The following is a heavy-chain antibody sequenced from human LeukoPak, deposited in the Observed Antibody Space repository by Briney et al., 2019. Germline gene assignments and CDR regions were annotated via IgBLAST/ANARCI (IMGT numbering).Heavy chain of an antibody. J-gene: IGHJ4*02. CDR2: INHSGST. Sequence: SETLSLTCAVYGGSFSGYYWSWIRQPPGKGLEWIGEINHSGSTNYNPSLKSRVTISVDTSKNQFSLKLSSVTAADTAVYYCASGHYYDFWSGSIPHYFDCWGQGTLVTVSS. D-gene: IGHD3-3*01. CDR1: GGSFSGYY. V-gene: IGHV4-34*01. CDR3: ASGHYYDFWSGSIPHYFDC.